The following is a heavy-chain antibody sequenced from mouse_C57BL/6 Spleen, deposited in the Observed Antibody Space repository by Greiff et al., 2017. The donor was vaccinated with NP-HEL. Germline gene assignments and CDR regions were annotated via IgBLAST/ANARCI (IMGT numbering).Heavy chain of an antibody. CDR1: GYTFTSYW. J-gene: IGHJ4*01. V-gene: IGHV1-50*01. CDR3: ARWGYYDYDVRYAMDY. D-gene: IGHD2-4*01. CDR2: IDPSDSYT. Sequence: VQLQQPGAELVKPGASVKLSCKASGYTFTSYWMQWVKQRPGQGLEWIGEIDPSDSYTNYNQKFKGKATLTVDTSSSTAYMQLSSLTSEDSAVYYCARWGYYDYDVRYAMDYWGQGTSVTVSS.